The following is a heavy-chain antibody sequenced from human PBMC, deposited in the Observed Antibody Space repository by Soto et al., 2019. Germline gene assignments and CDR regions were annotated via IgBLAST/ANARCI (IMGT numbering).Heavy chain of an antibody. CDR3: ARDLAAADY. Sequence: QVQLVQSGAEVKKPGPSVKISCKTSGYIFINYYIHWVRQALGQGLEWVALFNPMSGSTNYAQKLQGRVTVPSDTSTSTVYMELSTLISEYTAVYYCARDLAAADYWGQGTLVTVSS. D-gene: IGHD6-13*01. V-gene: IGHV1-46*04. J-gene: IGHJ4*02. CDR2: FNPMSGST. CDR1: GYIFINYY.